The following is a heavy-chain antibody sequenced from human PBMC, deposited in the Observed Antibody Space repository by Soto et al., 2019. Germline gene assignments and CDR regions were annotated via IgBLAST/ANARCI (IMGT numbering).Heavy chain of an antibody. Sequence: EVQLVESGGGLVQPGRSLRLSCAASGFTFDDYAMHWVRQAPGKGLEWVSGISWNSGSIGYADSVKGRFTISRDNAKNSLYLQMNSLRAEDTALYYCAKDSLMISSSLDYWGRGTLVIVSS. J-gene: IGHJ4*02. CDR3: AKDSLMISSSLDY. CDR1: GFTFDDYA. D-gene: IGHD6-6*01. V-gene: IGHV3-9*01. CDR2: ISWNSGSI.